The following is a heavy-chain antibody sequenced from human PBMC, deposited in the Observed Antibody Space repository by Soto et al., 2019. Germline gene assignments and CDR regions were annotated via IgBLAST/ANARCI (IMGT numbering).Heavy chain of an antibody. J-gene: IGHJ4*02. CDR1: GYTFSNQW. Sequence: GESLKISCQGSGYTFSNQWSAWVRQMPGKGLEWMGLTHPGNSESRYSPSIQGQVTMSVDKSINTAFLQWSSLKASDSAMYYCATHTSTGYWDCWGQGTLVTVSS. D-gene: IGHD6-13*01. V-gene: IGHV5-51*01. CDR2: THPGNSES. CDR3: ATHTSTGYWDC.